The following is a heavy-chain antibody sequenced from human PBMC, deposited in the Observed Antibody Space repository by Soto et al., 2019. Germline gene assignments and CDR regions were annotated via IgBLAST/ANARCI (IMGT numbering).Heavy chain of an antibody. Sequence: SVTLSLTCAVYGGSFSGYYWSWIRQPPGKGLEWIGEINHSGSTNYNPSLKSRVTISVDTSKNQFSLKLSSVTAADTAVYYCARGPAYYDFWSGYYNKYYFDYWGQGTLVTVS. D-gene: IGHD3-3*01. CDR1: GGSFSGYY. CDR2: INHSGST. CDR3: ARGPAYYDFWSGYYNKYYFDY. J-gene: IGHJ4*02. V-gene: IGHV4-34*01.